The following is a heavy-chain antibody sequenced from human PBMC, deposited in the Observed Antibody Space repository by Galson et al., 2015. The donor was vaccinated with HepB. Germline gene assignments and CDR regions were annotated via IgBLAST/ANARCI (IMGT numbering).Heavy chain of an antibody. V-gene: IGHV3-66*01. Sequence: SLRLSCAASGFTVSSNYMSWVRQAPGKGLEWVSVIYSGGSTYYADSVKGRFTISRDNSKNTLYLQMNSLRAEDTAVYYCAKAYSVNYVWYFDLWGRGTLVTVSS. D-gene: IGHD4-23*01. CDR1: GFTVSSNY. J-gene: IGHJ2*01. CDR3: AKAYSVNYVWYFDL. CDR2: IYSGGST.